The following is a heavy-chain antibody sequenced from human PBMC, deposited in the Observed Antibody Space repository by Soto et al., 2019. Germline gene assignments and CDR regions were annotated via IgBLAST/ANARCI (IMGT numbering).Heavy chain of an antibody. CDR2: IIPIFGTA. V-gene: IGHV1-69*12. CDR3: ASRITGPPNYYYGMDV. CDR1: GGTFSSYA. Sequence: QVQLVQSGAEVKKPGSSVKVSCKASGGTFSSYAINWVRQAPGQGLEWMGGIIPIFGTADYAQKFQGRVTITADESTSTAYMELSSLRSEDTAVYYCASRITGPPNYYYGMDVWGQGTTVTVSS. J-gene: IGHJ6*02. D-gene: IGHD1-20*01.